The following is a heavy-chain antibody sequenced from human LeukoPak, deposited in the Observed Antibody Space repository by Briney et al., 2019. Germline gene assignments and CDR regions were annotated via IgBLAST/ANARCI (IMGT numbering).Heavy chain of an antibody. J-gene: IGHJ4*02. CDR1: GGSISSYY. CDR2: IYYSGST. V-gene: IGHV4-59*04. CDR3: ARRRKIAAQAYDY. Sequence: SETLSLTCTVSGGSISSYYWSWIRQPPGKGLEWIGNIYYSGSTYYNPSLKSRVTISVDTSKNQFSLKLRSVTAADTAVYYRARRRKIAAQAYDYWGQGTLVTVSS. D-gene: IGHD6-6*01.